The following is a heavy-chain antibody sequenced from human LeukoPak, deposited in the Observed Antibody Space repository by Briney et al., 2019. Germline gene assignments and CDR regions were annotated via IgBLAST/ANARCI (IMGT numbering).Heavy chain of an antibody. CDR2: IYYSGST. Sequence: SETLSLTCTVSGGSISSYYWSWIRQPPGKGLEWIGYIYYSGSTNYNPSLKSRVTISVDTSKNQFSLKLSSVTAADTAVYYCARVSRGSTAAGTYFDYWGQGTLVTVSS. D-gene: IGHD6-13*01. CDR1: GGSISSYY. V-gene: IGHV4-59*01. CDR3: ARVSRGSTAAGTYFDY. J-gene: IGHJ4*02.